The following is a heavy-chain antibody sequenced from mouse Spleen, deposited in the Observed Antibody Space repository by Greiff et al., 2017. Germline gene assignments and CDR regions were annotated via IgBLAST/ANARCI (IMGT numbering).Heavy chain of an antibody. CDR1: GYSITSGYY. CDR3: AREAYYRYAFDY. CDR2: ISYDGSN. D-gene: IGHD2-14*01. J-gene: IGHJ2*01. V-gene: IGHV3-6*01. Sequence: ESGPGLVKPSQSLSLTCSVTGYSITSGYYWNWIRQFPGNKLEWMGYISYDGSNNYNPSLKNRISITRDTSKNQFFLKLNSVTTKDTATYYCAREAYYRYAFDYWGQGTTLTVSS.